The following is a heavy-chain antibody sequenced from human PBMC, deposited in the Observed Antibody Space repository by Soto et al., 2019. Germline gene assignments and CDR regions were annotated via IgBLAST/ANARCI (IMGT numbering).Heavy chain of an antibody. J-gene: IGHJ4*02. CDR2: IYYSGST. Sequence: PSETLSLTCTVSGGSISSYYWSWIRQPPGKGLEWIGYIYYSGSTNYNPSLKSRVTISVDTSKNQFSLKLSSVTAADTAVHYCARGPRGYSGYEYYFDYWGQGTLVTVSS. D-gene: IGHD5-12*01. CDR1: GGSISSYY. CDR3: ARGPRGYSGYEYYFDY. V-gene: IGHV4-59*01.